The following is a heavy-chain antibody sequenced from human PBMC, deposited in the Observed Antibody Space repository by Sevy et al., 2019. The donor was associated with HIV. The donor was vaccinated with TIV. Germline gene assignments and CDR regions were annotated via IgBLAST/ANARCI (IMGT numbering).Heavy chain of an antibody. V-gene: IGHV3-30*04. D-gene: IGHD5-18*01. J-gene: IGHJ4*02. CDR1: GFNFGSHA. Sequence: GGSLRLSCAASGFNFGSHAMHWVRQAPGKGLDWVAVISSDGNSQYSADSVKGRFTISRDNSKNTLYLQMDSLRVEDTAVYYCARESWNTDLDYWGQGTLVTVSS. CDR2: ISSDGNSQ. CDR3: ARESWNTDLDY.